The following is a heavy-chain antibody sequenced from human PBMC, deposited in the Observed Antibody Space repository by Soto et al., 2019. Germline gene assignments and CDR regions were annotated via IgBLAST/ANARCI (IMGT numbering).Heavy chain of an antibody. V-gene: IGHV3-30-3*01. D-gene: IGHD4-4*01. CDR1: GFTFSSYA. Sequence: QVPLVESGGGVVQPGRSLRLSCAASGFTFSSYAMHWVRQAPGKGLEWVAIISYDGSIKYYADSVKGRFTISRDNSKNTLYLQMNSLRAEDTAVYYCARYSNQGWFDPWGQGTLVTVSS. J-gene: IGHJ5*02. CDR3: ARYSNQGWFDP. CDR2: ISYDGSIK.